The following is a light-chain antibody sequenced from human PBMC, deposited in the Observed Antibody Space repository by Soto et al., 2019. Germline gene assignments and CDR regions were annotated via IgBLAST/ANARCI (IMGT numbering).Light chain of an antibody. J-gene: IGLJ1*01. CDR3: CSYVGSSTFGFYV. V-gene: IGLV2-23*02. CDR1: SSDVGSYNL. Sequence: QSALTQPASVSGSPGQSITISCTGTSSDVGSYNLVSWYQQHPGKAPKLIIYEVSKRPSGVSNRFSGSKSGNTASLTISGLQAEDEADYFCCSYVGSSTFGFYVFGIGTKLTVL. CDR2: EVS.